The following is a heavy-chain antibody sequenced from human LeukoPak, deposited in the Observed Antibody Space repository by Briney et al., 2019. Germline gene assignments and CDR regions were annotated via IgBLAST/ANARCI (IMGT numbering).Heavy chain of an antibody. CDR1: GFTFSNAW. CDR3: ARYCAADCYKGMDV. CDR2: ISRSGTST. V-gene: IGHV3-48*04. J-gene: IGHJ6*02. Sequence: GGSLRLSCAASGFTFSNAWMNWVRQAPGKGLEWISYISRSGTSTLYADSVQGRFTISRDNAKNSLYLLMNSQRVEDTAVYYCARYCAADCYKGMDVWGQGTTVTVSS. D-gene: IGHD2-21*02.